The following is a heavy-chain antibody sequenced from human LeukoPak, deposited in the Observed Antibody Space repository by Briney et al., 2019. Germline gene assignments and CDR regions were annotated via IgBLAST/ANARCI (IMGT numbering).Heavy chain of an antibody. CDR1: GFTFTSHW. D-gene: IGHD2-8*01. V-gene: IGHV3-7*01. Sequence: GGSLRLSCAASGFTFTSHWISWVRQAPGKGLEWVARMNLDGSEKYYVDSVKGRFTISRDNAKTSLYLEMNSLRAEDTAVYYCARDATYCTNGVCYTRFDYWGQGTLVTVSS. J-gene: IGHJ4*02. CDR3: ARDATYCTNGVCYTRFDY. CDR2: MNLDGSEK.